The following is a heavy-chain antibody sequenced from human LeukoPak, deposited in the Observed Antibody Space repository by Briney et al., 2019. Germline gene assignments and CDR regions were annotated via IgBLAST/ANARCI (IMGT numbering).Heavy chain of an antibody. CDR3: ASTLVGATLYFDY. J-gene: IGHJ4*02. V-gene: IGHV4-38-2*02. CDR2: IYHSGRT. CDR1: GYSISSGYY. Sequence: PSETLSLTCTVSGYSISSGYYWGWIRQPPGKGLEWIGSIYHSGRTFYNPSLKSRVTISVDTSKNQFSLKLTSVTAADTAVYYCASTLVGATLYFDYWGQGTLVTVSS. D-gene: IGHD1-26*01.